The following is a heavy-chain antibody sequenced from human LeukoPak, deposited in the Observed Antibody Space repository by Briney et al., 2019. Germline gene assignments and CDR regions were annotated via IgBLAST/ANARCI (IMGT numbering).Heavy chain of an antibody. Sequence: SVKVSCKASGGTFSSYAIRWVRQAPGQGLERMGGIIPIFGTANYAQKFQGRVTITADESTSTAYMELSSLRSEDTAVYYCARENVIYGSGKWYFDYWGQGTLVTVSS. CDR2: IIPIFGTA. CDR3: ARENVIYGSGKWYFDY. D-gene: IGHD3-10*01. CDR1: GGTFSSYA. V-gene: IGHV1-69*13. J-gene: IGHJ4*02.